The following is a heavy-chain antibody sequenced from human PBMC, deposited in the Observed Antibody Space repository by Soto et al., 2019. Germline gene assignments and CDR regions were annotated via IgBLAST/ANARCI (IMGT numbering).Heavy chain of an antibody. V-gene: IGHV3-49*03. CDR1: GFTFGDYA. CDR3: TRVQYDFWNGLYMDV. D-gene: IGHD3-3*01. CDR2: IRSKAYGGTT. J-gene: IGHJ6*03. Sequence: GGSLRLSCTASGFTFGDYAMSWFRQAPGKGLEWVGFIRSKAYGGTTEYAASVKGRFTISRDDSKSIAYLQMNSLKTEDTAVYYCTRVQYDFWNGLYMDVWGKGTTVTVSS.